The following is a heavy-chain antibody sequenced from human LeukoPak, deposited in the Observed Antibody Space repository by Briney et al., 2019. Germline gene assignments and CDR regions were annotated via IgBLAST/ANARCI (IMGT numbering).Heavy chain of an antibody. CDR2: INPSGGST. Sequence: GASVKVSCKASGYTFTSYYMHWVRQAPGQGLEWMGIINPSGGSTSYAQKFQGRVTMTRDTSTSTAYMELSSLRSEDTAVYYCARALGVVTATIRAEYFQHWGQGTLVTVSS. J-gene: IGHJ1*01. V-gene: IGHV1-46*01. CDR3: ARALGVVTATIRAEYFQH. D-gene: IGHD2-21*02. CDR1: GYTFTSYY.